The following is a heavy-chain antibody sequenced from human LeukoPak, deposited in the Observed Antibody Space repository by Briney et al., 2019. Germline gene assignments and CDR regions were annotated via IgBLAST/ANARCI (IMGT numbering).Heavy chain of an antibody. Sequence: SETLSLTCTVSGGSISSYYWSWIRQPPGKGLEWIGYIYYSGSTNYNPSLKSRVTISVDTSKNQFSLKLSSVTAADTAVYYCARGLGGRIAAAGTRYYYYYYMDVWGKGTTVTISS. CDR1: GGSISSYY. CDR2: IYYSGST. CDR3: ARGLGGRIAAAGTRYYYYYYMDV. D-gene: IGHD6-13*01. V-gene: IGHV4-59*12. J-gene: IGHJ6*03.